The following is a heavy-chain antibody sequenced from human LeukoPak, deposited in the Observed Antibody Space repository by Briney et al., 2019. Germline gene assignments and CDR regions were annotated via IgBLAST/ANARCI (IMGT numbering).Heavy chain of an antibody. CDR1: GYTFTTYG. D-gene: IGHD2-2*01. J-gene: IGHJ4*02. CDR2: ISAYNGDT. CDR3: ARGGYCSSTSCHPPRKLDY. V-gene: IGHV1-18*01. Sequence: GASVKVSCKASGYTFTTYGVTWVRQAPRQGLEWMGWISAYNGDTNYAQKFQGRFTMTTDTSTSTAYMELSRLRSDDTAVYYCARGGYCSSTSCHPPRKLDYWGQGTLVTVSS.